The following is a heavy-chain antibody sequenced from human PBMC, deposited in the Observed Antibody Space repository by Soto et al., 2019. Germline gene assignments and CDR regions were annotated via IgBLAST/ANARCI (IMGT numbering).Heavy chain of an antibody. V-gene: IGHV5-51*01. CDR1: GYTFNNYW. CDR2: IYPGDSDT. Sequence: GESLKISCKGSGYTFNNYWVAWVRQMPGKGLEWMGIIYPGDSDTRYSPSFQGQVTISADKSISTAYLQWNSLKASDTAMYYCAGGGVRGVITRTRDYYGMDVWGQGTTVTVSS. J-gene: IGHJ6*02. CDR3: AGGGVRGVITRTRDYYGMDV. D-gene: IGHD3-10*01.